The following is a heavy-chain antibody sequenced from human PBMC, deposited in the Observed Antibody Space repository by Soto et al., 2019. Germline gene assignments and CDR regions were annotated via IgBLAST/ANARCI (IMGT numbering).Heavy chain of an antibody. D-gene: IGHD3-22*01. CDR2: INAGNGNT. J-gene: IGHJ4*02. CDR1: GYTFTSYA. V-gene: IGHV1-3*01. Sequence: ASVKVSCKASGYTFTSYAMHWVRQAPGQRLEWMGWINAGNGNTKYSQKFQGRVTITRDTSASTAYMELSSLRSEDTAVYYCARDPITAMVKYYDSSGSDYWGQGNLVTVSS. CDR3: ARDPITAMVKYYDSSGSDY.